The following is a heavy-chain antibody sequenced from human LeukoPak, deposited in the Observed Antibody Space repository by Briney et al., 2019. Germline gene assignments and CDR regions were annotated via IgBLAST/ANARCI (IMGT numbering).Heavy chain of an antibody. CDR2: IYYSGST. J-gene: IGHJ4*02. CDR1: GGSISSSSYY. Sequence: PSETLSLTCTVSGGSISSSSYYWSWIRQHPGKGLEWIGYIYYSGSTYYNPSLKSRVTISVDTSKNQFSLKLSPVTAADTAVYYCARGALDDYGDYVDPFDYWGQGTLVTVSS. D-gene: IGHD4-17*01. CDR3: ARGALDDYGDYVDPFDY. V-gene: IGHV4-31*03.